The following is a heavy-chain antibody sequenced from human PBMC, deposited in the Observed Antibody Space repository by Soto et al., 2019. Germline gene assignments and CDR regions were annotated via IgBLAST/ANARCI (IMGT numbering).Heavy chain of an antibody. CDR2: ISYDGRDK. J-gene: IGHJ3*02. V-gene: IGHV3-30-3*02. Sequence: QVQLVESGGGVVQPGRSLRLSCAASGFTFSSYAMHWVRQAPGTGLEWVAVISYDGRDKYYPDSVKGRFTISRDNSKNTLYLQMNSLRAEDTAVYYCAKSDRPPNWNDAFDIWGQGTMVTVSS. CDR3: AKSDRPPNWNDAFDI. D-gene: IGHD1-20*01. CDR1: GFTFSSYA.